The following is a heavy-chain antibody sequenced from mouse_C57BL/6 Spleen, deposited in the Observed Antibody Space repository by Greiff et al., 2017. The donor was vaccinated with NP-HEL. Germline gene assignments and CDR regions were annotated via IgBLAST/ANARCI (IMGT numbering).Heavy chain of an antibody. J-gene: IGHJ3*01. CDR1: GYAFSSYW. V-gene: IGHV1-80*01. CDR3: ARRGTTVVGDWFAY. D-gene: IGHD1-1*01. Sequence: QVQLQQSGAELVKPGASVKISCKASGYAFSSYWMNWVKQRPGKGLEWIGQIYPGDGDTNYNGKFKGKATLTADTSSSTAYMQLSSLTSEDSAVYFGARRGTTVVGDWFAYWGQGTLVTVSA. CDR2: IYPGDGDT.